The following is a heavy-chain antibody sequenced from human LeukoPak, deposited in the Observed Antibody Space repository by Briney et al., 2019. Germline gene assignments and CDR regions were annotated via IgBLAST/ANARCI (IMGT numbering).Heavy chain of an antibody. CDR2: IYYSGST. CDR1: GGSISSGGYY. D-gene: IGHD3-22*01. CDR3: ARQVTSSGYYYFDY. J-gene: IGHJ4*02. V-gene: IGHV4-31*03. Sequence: SETLSLTCTVSGGSISSGGYYWSWIRQHPGKGLEWIGYIYYSGSTYYNPSLKSRVTISVDTSKNQFSLKLSSVTAADTAVYYCARQVTSSGYYYFDYWGQGTLVTVSS.